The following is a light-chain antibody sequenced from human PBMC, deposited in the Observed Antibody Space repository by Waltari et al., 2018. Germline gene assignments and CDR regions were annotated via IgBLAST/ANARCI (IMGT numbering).Light chain of an antibody. CDR3: AAWDDSRSVV. CDR2: DTD. CDR1: SSNIGNNH. J-gene: IGLJ2*01. V-gene: IGLV1-47*01. Sequence: QSLLTQSPSASGTPGQRVSISCSGSSSNIGNNHVYWYQHYPGTAPRLLIYDTDRRPSGVPERFSASKSGTSASLAISGLRYEDEADYYCAAWDDSRSVVFGGGTRLTVL.